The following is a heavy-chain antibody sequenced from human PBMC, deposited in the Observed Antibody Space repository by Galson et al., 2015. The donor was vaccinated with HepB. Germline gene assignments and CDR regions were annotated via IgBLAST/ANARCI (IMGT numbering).Heavy chain of an antibody. CDR3: KRFLDGMDV. D-gene: IGHD3-3*01. J-gene: IGHJ6*02. Sequence: ALRLSCAAAGFTFSNAWMSWVRQAPGKGLEGVGRIKSKTDGGTTDYAAPVKGRFTISRDDSKNTLYLQMNSLKTEDTAVYSCKRFLDGMDVWGQGTPVTVSS. CDR1: GFTFSNAW. CDR2: IKSKTDGGTT. V-gene: IGHV3-15*01.